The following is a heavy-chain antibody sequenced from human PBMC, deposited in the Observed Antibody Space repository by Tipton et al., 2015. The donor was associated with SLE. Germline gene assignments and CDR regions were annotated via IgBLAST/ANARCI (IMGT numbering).Heavy chain of an antibody. CDR3: AGTYYYDSSGCPNAFDI. D-gene: IGHD3-22*01. J-gene: IGHJ3*02. Sequence: TLSLTCAVSGYSISSGYYWGWIRQPPGKGLEWIGSIYHSGSTYYNPSLKSRVTISVDTSKNQFSLKLSSVTAADTAVYYCAGTYYYDSSGCPNAFDIWGQGTMVTVSS. V-gene: IGHV4-38-2*01. CDR2: IYHSGST. CDR1: GYSISSGYY.